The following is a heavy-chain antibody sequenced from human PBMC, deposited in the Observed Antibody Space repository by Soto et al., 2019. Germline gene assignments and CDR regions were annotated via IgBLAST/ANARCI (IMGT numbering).Heavy chain of an antibody. J-gene: IGHJ4*02. Sequence: QVQLVQSGTEVKKPGSSVKVSCKASGGTFRNYPINWVRQAPGQGLEWMGSIFPLTDIPDYAQNFQARLTMSADKSTSTADMELSSPTSDDTAMYFCARGPLVVLNYYESWGQGTLVTVSS. CDR3: ARGPLVVLNYYES. V-gene: IGHV1-69*02. CDR2: IFPLTDIP. CDR1: GGTFRNYP.